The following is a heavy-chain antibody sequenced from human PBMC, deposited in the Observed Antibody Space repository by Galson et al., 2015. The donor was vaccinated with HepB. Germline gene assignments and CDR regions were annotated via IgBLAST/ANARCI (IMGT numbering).Heavy chain of an antibody. CDR1: GGTFSSYA. Sequence: SVKVSCKASGGTFSSYAINWVRQAPGQGLEWMGGIIPIFGTPNYAKKFQGRATITADESTSTAYMELRSLRSEDTAVYYCARTVWFGELRRRWNDWGQGTLVTVSS. D-gene: IGHD3-10*01. J-gene: IGHJ4*02. V-gene: IGHV1-69*13. CDR3: ARTVWFGELRRRWND. CDR2: IIPIFGTP.